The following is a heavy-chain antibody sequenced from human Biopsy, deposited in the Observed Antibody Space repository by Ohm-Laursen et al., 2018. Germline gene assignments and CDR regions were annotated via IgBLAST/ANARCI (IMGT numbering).Heavy chain of an antibody. V-gene: IGHV3-33*01. CDR3: ARGGQGGFLEWLFIG. Sequence: SLRLSCAASGFTFGSYGMHWVRQAPGKGLEWVAAIWYDGSNKNYADSVKGRFTISRDNSKNTLYLQMNSLRAEDTALYYCARGGQGGFLEWLFIGWGQGTLVTVSS. J-gene: IGHJ4*02. D-gene: IGHD3-3*01. CDR1: GFTFGSYG. CDR2: IWYDGSNK.